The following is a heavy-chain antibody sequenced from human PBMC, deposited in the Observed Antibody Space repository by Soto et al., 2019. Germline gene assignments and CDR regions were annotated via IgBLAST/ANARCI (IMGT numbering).Heavy chain of an antibody. D-gene: IGHD3-22*01. Sequence: SETLSLTCAVSGGSISSGGYSWSWIRQPPGKGLEWIGYIYHSGSTYYNPSLKSRVTISVDRSKNQFSLKLSSVTAADTAVYYCARVGGYYDSSGYGVDAFDIWGQGTMVTLSS. J-gene: IGHJ3*02. V-gene: IGHV4-30-2*01. CDR1: GGSISSGGYS. CDR2: IYHSGST. CDR3: ARVGGYYDSSGYGVDAFDI.